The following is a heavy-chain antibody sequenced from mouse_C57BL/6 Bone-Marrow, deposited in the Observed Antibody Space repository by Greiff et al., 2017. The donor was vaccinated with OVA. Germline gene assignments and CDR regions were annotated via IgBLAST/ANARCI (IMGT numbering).Heavy chain of an antibody. CDR3: ARDGLITTVVAKEYYYARDD. CDR1: GYTFTSYW. V-gene: IGHV1-72*01. CDR2: IDPNSGGT. J-gene: IGHJ4*01. Sequence: VQLQQPGAELVKPGASVTLSCKASGYTFTSYWMHCVKQRPGRGLEWIGRIDPNSGGTKYTEKFKSKATLTVDKPSSTAYLQLSSLTSEDSAVYHCARDGLITTVVAKEYYYARDDWGQGTSVTVSS. D-gene: IGHD1-1*01.